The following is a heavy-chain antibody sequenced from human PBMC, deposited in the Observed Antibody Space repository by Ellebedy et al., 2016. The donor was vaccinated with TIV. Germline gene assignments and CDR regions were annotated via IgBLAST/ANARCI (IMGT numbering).Heavy chain of an antibody. CDR1: GFPFSSYG. CDR2: IWYDGSNK. V-gene: IGHV3-33*01. D-gene: IGHD7-27*01. J-gene: IGHJ4*02. Sequence: GGSLRLXXAASGFPFSSYGMHWVRQAPGKGLEWVAVIWYDGSNKYYADSVKGRFTISRDNSKNTLYLQMNSLRAEDTAVYYCARSKNWGDFDYWGQGTLVTVSS. CDR3: ARSKNWGDFDY.